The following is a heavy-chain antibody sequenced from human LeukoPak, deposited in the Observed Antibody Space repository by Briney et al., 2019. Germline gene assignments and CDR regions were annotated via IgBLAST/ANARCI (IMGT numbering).Heavy chain of an antibody. CDR3: ARASTVTTIVLWFDP. CDR2: IIPIFGTA. J-gene: IGHJ5*02. V-gene: IGHV1-69*13. Sequence: GASVKVSCKASGGTFSSYAISWVRQAPGQGLEWMGGIIPIFGTANYAQKFLGRVTITADESTSTAYMELSSLRSEDTAVYYCARASTVTTIVLWFDPWGQGTLVTVSS. CDR1: GGTFSSYA. D-gene: IGHD4-17*01.